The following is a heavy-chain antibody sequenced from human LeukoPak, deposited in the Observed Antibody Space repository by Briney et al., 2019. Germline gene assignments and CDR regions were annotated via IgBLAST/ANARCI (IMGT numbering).Heavy chain of an antibody. CDR2: ISGSGGST. Sequence: GGSLRLSCAASGFTFSSYSMSWVRPAPGKGLEWVSAISGSGGSTYYADSVKGRFTISRDNSKNTLYLQLNSLRAEDTAVYYCANRVLPFNWFDPWGQGTLVTVSS. V-gene: IGHV3-23*01. CDR3: ANRVLPFNWFDP. CDR1: GFTFSSYS. J-gene: IGHJ5*02.